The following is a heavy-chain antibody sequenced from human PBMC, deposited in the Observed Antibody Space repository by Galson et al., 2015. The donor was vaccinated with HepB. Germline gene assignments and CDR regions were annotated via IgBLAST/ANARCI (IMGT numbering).Heavy chain of an antibody. CDR3: ARDSLPRYCSGGSCYGRGGTDY. D-gene: IGHD2-15*01. Sequence: SLRLSCAASGFTFSSYAMSWVRQAPGKGLEWVSAISGSGGSTYYADSVKGRFTISRDNSKNTLYLQMNSLRAEDTAVYYCARDSLPRYCSGGSCYGRGGTDYWGQGTLVTVSS. CDR1: GFTFSSYA. J-gene: IGHJ4*02. V-gene: IGHV3-23*01. CDR2: ISGSGGST.